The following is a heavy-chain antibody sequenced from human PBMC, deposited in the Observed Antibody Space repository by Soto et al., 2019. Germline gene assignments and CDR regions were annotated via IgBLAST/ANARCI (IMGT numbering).Heavy chain of an antibody. CDR3: ARDFDADSRTEFDY. J-gene: IGHJ4*02. CDR1: GFIFSDYY. CDR2: ISGNGRII. V-gene: IGHV3-11*01. Sequence: QVLLVESGGGLVKPGGSLRLSCATSGFIFSDYYMHWIRQAPGKGLEWISYISGNGRIIQYADSAKGRFTISRDNAQNSLYLQMNSLRAEDTALYFCARDFDADSRTEFDYWGQGTLVTVSS. D-gene: IGHD4-17*01.